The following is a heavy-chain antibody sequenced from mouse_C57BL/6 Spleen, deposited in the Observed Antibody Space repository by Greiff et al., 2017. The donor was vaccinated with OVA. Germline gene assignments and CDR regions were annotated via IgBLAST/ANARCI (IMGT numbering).Heavy chain of an antibody. CDR2: IYPGSGNT. CDR1: GYTFTDYY. Sequence: QVQLQQSGAELVRPGASVKLSCKASGYTFTDYYINWVKQRPGQGLEWIARIYPGSGNTYYNEKFKGKATLTAEKSSSTAYMQLSSLTSEDSAVYFCARRGVYDYGGFAYWGQGTLVTVSA. CDR3: ARRGVYDYGGFAY. V-gene: IGHV1-76*01. D-gene: IGHD2-4*01. J-gene: IGHJ3*01.